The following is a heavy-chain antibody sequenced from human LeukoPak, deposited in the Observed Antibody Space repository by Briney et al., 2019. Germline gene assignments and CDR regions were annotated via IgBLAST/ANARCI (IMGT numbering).Heavy chain of an antibody. Sequence: SETLSLTCTVSGGSISRYYWSWIRQPPGKGLEWIGYIYYSGSTNYNPSLKSRVTISVDTSKNQFSLKLTSVTAADTAVYYCARDVPPTSHFDYWGQGTLVTVSS. V-gene: IGHV4-59*01. CDR1: GGSISRYY. CDR2: IYYSGST. D-gene: IGHD3-10*02. J-gene: IGHJ4*02. CDR3: ARDVPPTSHFDY.